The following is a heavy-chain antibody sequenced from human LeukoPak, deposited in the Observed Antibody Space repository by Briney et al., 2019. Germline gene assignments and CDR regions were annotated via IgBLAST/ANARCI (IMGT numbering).Heavy chain of an antibody. Sequence: SETLSLTCAVYGTSFNRYYWSWIRRTPGRGLEWIGEIDHIGRASYNPSLKSLATISVDTSKNQFSLTLRSVTAADMGVYFCAMPGFCTATICSNYFESWGQGTLVTVSS. D-gene: IGHD2-15*01. V-gene: IGHV4-34*01. CDR3: AMPGFCTATICSNYFES. J-gene: IGHJ5*01. CDR1: GTSFNRYY. CDR2: IDHIGRA.